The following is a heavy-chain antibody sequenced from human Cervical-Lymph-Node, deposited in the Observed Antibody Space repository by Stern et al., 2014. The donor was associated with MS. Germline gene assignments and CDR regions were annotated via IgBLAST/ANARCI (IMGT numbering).Heavy chain of an antibody. CDR3: ARDGDVGLASYFGMDV. CDR1: GFTFSRYG. V-gene: IGHV3-33*01. CDR2: IWYDGNSK. Sequence: VQLVESGGGVVQPGTSLRVSCVASGFTFSRYGMHWVRQAPGKGLEWVAVIWYDGNSKYYADSVRGRFTTSRDNSKNTLYLQMNRLSAVDTAVYYCARDGDVGLASYFGMDVWGQGTTVTVSS. D-gene: IGHD3-16*01. J-gene: IGHJ6*02.